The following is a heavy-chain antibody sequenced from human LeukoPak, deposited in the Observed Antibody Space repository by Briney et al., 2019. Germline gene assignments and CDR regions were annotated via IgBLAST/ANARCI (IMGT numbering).Heavy chain of an antibody. V-gene: IGHV3-49*03. CDR3: THCGGDCYSGY. CDR1: GFTFGDYA. Sequence: PGGSLRLSCAASGFTFGDYAMSWFRQAPGKGLEWVGFIRSKAYGGTTEYAASVKCRFTISRDDSKSIAYLQMNSLKTEDTAVYYCTHCGGDCYSGYWGRGTLVTVSS. J-gene: IGHJ4*02. D-gene: IGHD2-21*02. CDR2: IRSKAYGGTT.